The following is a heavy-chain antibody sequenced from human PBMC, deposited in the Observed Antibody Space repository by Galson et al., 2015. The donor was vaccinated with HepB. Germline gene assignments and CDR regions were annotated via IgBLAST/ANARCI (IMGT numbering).Heavy chain of an antibody. D-gene: IGHD5-18*01. CDR1: GFTFSRYA. Sequence: SLRLSCAASGFTFSRYAMTWVRQAPGKGLEWISSITSNGGRTFYTNSVKGRFTISRDNAKNSLYLQMNSLRAEDTAVYYCARDRYSPNLDAENWGQGALVTVSS. CDR3: ARDRYSPNLDAEN. V-gene: IGHV3-23*01. CDR2: ITSNGGRT. J-gene: IGHJ4*02.